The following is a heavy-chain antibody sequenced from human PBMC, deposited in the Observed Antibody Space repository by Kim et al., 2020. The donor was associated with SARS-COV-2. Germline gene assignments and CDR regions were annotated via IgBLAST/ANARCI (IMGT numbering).Heavy chain of an antibody. Sequence: SETLSLTCAVYGGSFSGYYWSWIRQPPGKGLEWIGEINHSGSTNYNPSLKSRVTISVDTSKNQFSLKLSSVTAADTAVYYCARGRGCFGFAVSGHRYFDPCGRGTLGTVSS. D-gene: IGHD6-19*01. CDR1: GGSFSGYY. CDR2: INHSGST. V-gene: IGHV4-34*01. CDR3: ARGRGCFGFAVSGHRYFDP. J-gene: IGHJ2*01.